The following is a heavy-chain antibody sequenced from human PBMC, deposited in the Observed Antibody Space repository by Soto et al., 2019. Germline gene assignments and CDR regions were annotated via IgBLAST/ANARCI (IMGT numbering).Heavy chain of an antibody. D-gene: IGHD3-22*01. CDR1: GFTFTSYT. Sequence: PGGSLRLSCAASGFTFTSYTMHWVRQAPGKGLEWVAVISSDGNQKNYVDSVKGRFTISRDNSKNTMFLQMNSLRVEDTAFYYCAKTRFESSGHYYREFDFWGQGTLVTVSS. J-gene: IGHJ4*02. V-gene: IGHV3-30-3*02. CDR2: ISSDGNQK. CDR3: AKTRFESSGHYYREFDF.